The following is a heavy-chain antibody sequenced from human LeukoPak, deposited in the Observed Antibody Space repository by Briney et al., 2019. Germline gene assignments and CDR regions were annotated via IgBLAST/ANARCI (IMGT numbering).Heavy chain of an antibody. CDR2: ISGSGGST. CDR3: ARDEASWYFDL. J-gene: IGHJ2*01. V-gene: IGHV3-23*01. CDR1: GFTFSSYA. Sequence: PGGSLRPSCAASGFTFSSYAMNWVRQAPGKGLEWVSDISGSGGSTYYADSVKGRFTISRDNSKNTVFLQMNSLRAEDTAIYYCARDEASWYFDLWGRGTLVTVSS.